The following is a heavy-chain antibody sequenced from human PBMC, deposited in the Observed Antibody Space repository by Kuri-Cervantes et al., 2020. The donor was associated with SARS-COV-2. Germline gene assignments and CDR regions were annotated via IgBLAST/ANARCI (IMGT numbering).Heavy chain of an antibody. CDR2: INPSGGST. CDR3: ARLSDTLYYYYGMDV. D-gene: IGHD5-18*01. V-gene: IGHV1-46*01. J-gene: IGHJ6*02. CDR1: GYTFTSYY. Sequence: ASVKVSCKASGYTFTSYYMHWVRQAPGQGLEWMGIINPSGGSTSYAQKFQGRVTMTRDTSTSTVYMELSSLRSEDTAVYYCARLSDTLYYYYGMDVWGQGTTVTVSS.